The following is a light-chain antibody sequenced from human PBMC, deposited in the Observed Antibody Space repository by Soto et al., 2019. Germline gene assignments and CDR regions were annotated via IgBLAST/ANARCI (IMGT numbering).Light chain of an antibody. CDR1: QGISQY. V-gene: IGKV1-27*01. CDR2: AAS. CDR3: QKYNSGPPT. J-gene: IGKJ1*01. Sequence: DIQMTQSPSSLSASIGDRVTIACRASQGISQYLAWYQQKPGKVPKLLIYAASTLQSGVPSRFSGGGSGTDFTLTISSLQPEDVATYYCQKYNSGPPTFGQGTKVEI.